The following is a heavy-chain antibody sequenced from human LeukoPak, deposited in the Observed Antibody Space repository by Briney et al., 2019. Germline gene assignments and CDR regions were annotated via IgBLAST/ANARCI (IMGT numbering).Heavy chain of an antibody. CDR3: ARGEHGSSWSPYYFDY. J-gene: IGHJ4*02. CDR1: GFTFSSYS. CDR2: ISSSSSYI. D-gene: IGHD6-13*01. V-gene: IGHV3-21*01. Sequence: GGSLRLPCAASGFTFSSYSMNWVRQAPGKGLEWVSSISSSSSYIYYADSVKGRFTISRDNAKNSLYLQMNSLRAEDTAVYYCARGEHGSSWSPYYFDYWGQGTLVTVSS.